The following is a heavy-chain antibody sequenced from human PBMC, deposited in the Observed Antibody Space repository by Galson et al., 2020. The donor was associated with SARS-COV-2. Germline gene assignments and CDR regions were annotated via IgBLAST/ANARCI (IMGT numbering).Heavy chain of an antibody. CDR3: ARDLKLLDIVASMGLGSWYY. D-gene: IGHD5-12*01. V-gene: IGHV3-21*04. CDR2: ISSSSSYI. J-gene: IGHJ4*02. Sequence: KIGESLKISCAASGFTFSSYSMNWVRQAPGKGLEWVSSISSSSSYIYYADSVKGRFTISRDNAKNSLYLQMNSLRAEDTAVYYCARDLKLLDIVASMGLGSWYYWGQGALVTVSS. CDR1: GFTFSSYS.